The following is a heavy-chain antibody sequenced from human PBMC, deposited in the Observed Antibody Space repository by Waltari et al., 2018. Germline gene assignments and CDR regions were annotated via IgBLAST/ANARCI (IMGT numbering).Heavy chain of an antibody. Sequence: EVQLVESGGGLVKPGGSLRLSCAASGFTFSSYSMNWVHQAPGKGLEWVSSISSSSSYIYYADSVKGRFTISRDNAKNSLYLQMNSLRAEDTAVYFCADWNHVDYWGQGTLVTVSS. D-gene: IGHD1-1*01. CDR3: ADWNHVDY. CDR1: GFTFSSYS. J-gene: IGHJ4*02. CDR2: ISSSSSYI. V-gene: IGHV3-21*04.